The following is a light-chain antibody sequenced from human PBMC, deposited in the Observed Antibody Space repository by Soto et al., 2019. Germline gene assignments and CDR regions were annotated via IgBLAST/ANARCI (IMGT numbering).Light chain of an antibody. Sequence: QSVLTQPPSVSAAPGQKVTISCAGSSSNIGNNSVSWYQQLPGTAPKLLIYDNNKRPSGIPDRFSGSKSGTSATLGITGLQTGDEADYYCGTWHGSRSALFGTGTKLTVL. CDR2: DNN. CDR3: GTWHGSRSAL. V-gene: IGLV1-51*01. CDR1: SSNIGNNS. J-gene: IGLJ1*01.